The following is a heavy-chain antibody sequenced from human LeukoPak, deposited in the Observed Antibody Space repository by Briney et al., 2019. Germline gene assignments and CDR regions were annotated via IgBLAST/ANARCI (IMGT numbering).Heavy chain of an antibody. CDR1: GFPFSNAL. J-gene: IGHJ3*01. Sequence: GESLRLSCAASGFPFSNALMRWVRQAPGKGLEWVGRIKGKIDGGKKDHAAPVKVRFTISRDDSKNTLYLQMNSLKTEDTAVYYCTTVGLYDILTGHYHDSFDRWGQGTMVTVSS. V-gene: IGHV3-15*01. D-gene: IGHD3-9*01. CDR2: IKGKIDGGKK. CDR3: TTVGLYDILTGHYHDSFDR.